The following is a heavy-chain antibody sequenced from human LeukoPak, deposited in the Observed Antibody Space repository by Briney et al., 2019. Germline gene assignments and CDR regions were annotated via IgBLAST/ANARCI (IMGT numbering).Heavy chain of an antibody. CDR1: GLTFNKYA. Sequence: PGGSLRLSCAASGLTFNKYAMNWVRQAPGKGPEWVSKISGGGGSTYYADSVKGRFTVSGDNSKNTLYLQMNTLRAEDTAVYYCARDPGYSSSSRLDFDTWGQGTLVTVSS. D-gene: IGHD6-13*01. CDR2: ISGGGGST. CDR3: ARDPGYSSSSRLDFDT. J-gene: IGHJ4*02. V-gene: IGHV3-23*01.